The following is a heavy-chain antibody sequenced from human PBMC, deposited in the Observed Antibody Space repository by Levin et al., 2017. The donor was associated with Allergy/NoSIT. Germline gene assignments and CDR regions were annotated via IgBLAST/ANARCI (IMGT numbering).Heavy chain of an antibody. Sequence: SETLSLTCTVSGGSISSYYWSWIRQPAGAGLEWIGRFYTGGSTSYNPSLKSRVTMSIDTSKNQFSLNLSSVTAADTAIYYCAKEGTSSGWYWDYWGQGTLVTVSS. CDR1: GGSISSYY. J-gene: IGHJ4*02. V-gene: IGHV4-4*07. CDR2: FYTGGST. D-gene: IGHD6-19*01. CDR3: AKEGTSSGWYWDY.